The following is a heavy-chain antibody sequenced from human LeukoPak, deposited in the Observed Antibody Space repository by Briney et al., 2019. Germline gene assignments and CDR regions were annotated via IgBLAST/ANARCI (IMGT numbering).Heavy chain of an antibody. V-gene: IGHV3-21*01. CDR3: ARDSGVFCSGGNCYHNSFDS. J-gene: IGHJ4*02. D-gene: IGHD2-15*01. Sequence: GGSLRLSCAASGFTFRSYSMYWVRQAPGKGLEWVSSISSTSTYIYYAGSVKGRFTISRDNAKDSLYLQMNSLRAEDTAVYYCARDSGVFCSGGNCYHNSFDSWGQGTLVTVSS. CDR2: ISSTSTYI. CDR1: GFTFRSYS.